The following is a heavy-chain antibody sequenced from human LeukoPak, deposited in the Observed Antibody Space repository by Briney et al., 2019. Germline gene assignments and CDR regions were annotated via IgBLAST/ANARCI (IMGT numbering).Heavy chain of an antibody. J-gene: IGHJ4*02. D-gene: IGHD3-16*02. CDR2: IKQDGSEK. V-gene: IGHV3-7*01. Sequence: PGRSLRLSCAASGFTFSSYWMSWVRQAPGKGLEWVANIKQDGSEKYYVDSVKGRVTTSRDNAKNSVYLQMDSLRVEDTAVYYCVGVGNIVGTVFDYWGQGTLVTVSS. CDR1: GFTFSSYW. CDR3: VGVGNIVGTVFDY.